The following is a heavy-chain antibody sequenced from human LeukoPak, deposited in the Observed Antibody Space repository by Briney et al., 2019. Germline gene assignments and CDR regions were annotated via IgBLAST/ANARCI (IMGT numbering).Heavy chain of an antibody. CDR2: MNPNSGNT. CDR1: GYTFTSYD. D-gene: IGHD3-22*01. V-gene: IGHV1-8*01. Sequence: GASVKVSCKASGYTFTSYDINWVRQATGQGLEWMGWMNPNSGNTGYAQKFQGRVTMTRNTSISTAYMELSSLRSEDMAVYYCARASRGGLYYYDSSGYYELDYWGQGTLVTVSS. CDR3: ARASRGGLYYYDSSGYYELDY. J-gene: IGHJ4*02.